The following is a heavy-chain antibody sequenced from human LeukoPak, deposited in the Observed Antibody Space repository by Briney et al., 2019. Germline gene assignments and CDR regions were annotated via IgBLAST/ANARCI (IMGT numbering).Heavy chain of an antibody. Sequence: GGSLRLSCAASGFTFSSYAMHWVRQAPGKGLEYVSAISSNGGSTYYANSVKGRFTISRDNSKNTLYLQMGSLRAEDMAVYYCARGAPHIVVVTATYFQHWGQGTLVTVSS. J-gene: IGHJ1*01. V-gene: IGHV3-64*01. CDR2: ISSNGGST. CDR1: GFTFSSYA. CDR3: ARGAPHIVVVTATYFQH. D-gene: IGHD2-21*02.